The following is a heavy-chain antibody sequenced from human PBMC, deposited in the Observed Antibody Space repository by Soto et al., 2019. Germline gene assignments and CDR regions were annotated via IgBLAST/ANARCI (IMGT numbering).Heavy chain of an antibody. CDR1: GFTLSDYY. Sequence: QVQLVESGGGLVKPGGSLRLSCVAYGFTLSDYYMSWIRQAPGKGPEWVSHISGSGNTIDYADSVKGRFTISRDNAKNSLHLQMNSLRDDDTAVFYCARGRYALDYWGQGTRVTVSS. D-gene: IGHD3-16*01. J-gene: IGHJ4*02. CDR2: ISGSGNTI. CDR3: ARGRYALDY. V-gene: IGHV3-11*01.